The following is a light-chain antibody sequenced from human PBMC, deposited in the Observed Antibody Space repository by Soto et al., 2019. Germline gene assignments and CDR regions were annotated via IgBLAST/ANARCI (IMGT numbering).Light chain of an antibody. J-gene: IGKJ1*01. CDR2: GAS. Sequence: EIVLTQSPGTLSLSSGERATLSCRASQSVSSSYLAWYQQKPGQAPRLLIYGASSRATGIPDRFSGSGSGTDFTLTISRLEPEDFAVYYCQQYTDWPLTFGQGTKVEVK. CDR3: QQYTDWPLT. V-gene: IGKV3-20*01. CDR1: QSVSSSY.